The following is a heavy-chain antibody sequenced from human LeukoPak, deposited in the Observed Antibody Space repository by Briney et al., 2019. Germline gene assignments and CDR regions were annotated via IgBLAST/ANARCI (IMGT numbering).Heavy chain of an antibody. CDR3: ANNQGIVATSPPY. CDR1: GFTFSSYG. D-gene: IGHD5-12*01. CDR2: IRYDGSNK. Sequence: GGSLRLSCAASGFTFSSYGMHWVRQAPGKGLEWVAFIRYDGSNKYYADSVKGRFTISRDNSKNTLDLQMNSLRAEDTAAYYCANNQGIVATSPPYWGQGTLVTVSS. J-gene: IGHJ4*02. V-gene: IGHV3-30*02.